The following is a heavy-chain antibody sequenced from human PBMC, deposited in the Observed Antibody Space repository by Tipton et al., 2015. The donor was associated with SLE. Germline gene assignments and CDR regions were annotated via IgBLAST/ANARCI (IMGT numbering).Heavy chain of an antibody. CDR2: IYYSGST. V-gene: IGHV4-59*01. Sequence: TLSLTCTVSGGSISSYYWSWIRQPPGKGLEWIGYIYYSGSTNYNPSLKSRVTISVDTSKNQFSLKPSSVTAADTAVYYCARGGTRYCSSASCFTGYYSYYMDVWGKGTTVTVSS. CDR1: GGSISSYY. CDR3: ARGGTRYCSSASCFTGYYSYYMDV. J-gene: IGHJ6*03. D-gene: IGHD2-2*01.